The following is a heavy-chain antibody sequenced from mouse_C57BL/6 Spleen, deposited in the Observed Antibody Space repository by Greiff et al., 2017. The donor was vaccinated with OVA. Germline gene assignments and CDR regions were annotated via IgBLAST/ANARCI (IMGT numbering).Heavy chain of an antibody. CDR2: ISGGGGNT. CDR3: ARQDVIYYDYDVWFAY. J-gene: IGHJ3*01. D-gene: IGHD2-4*01. Sequence: EVQRVESGGGLVKPGGSLKLSCAASGFTFSSYTMSWVRQTPEKRLEWVATISGGGGNTYYPDSVKGRFTISRDNAKNTLYLQMSSLRSEDTALYYCARQDVIYYDYDVWFAYWGQGTLVTVSA. V-gene: IGHV5-9*01. CDR1: GFTFSSYT.